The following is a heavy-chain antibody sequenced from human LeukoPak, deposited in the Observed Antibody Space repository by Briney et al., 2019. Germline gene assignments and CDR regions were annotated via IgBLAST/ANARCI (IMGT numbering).Heavy chain of an antibody. Sequence: ASVKVSCKASGYTFSSYGISWVRQAPGQGLEWMGWISAYNGNTNYAQKLQGRVTMTTDTSTSTAYMELRSLRPDDTAVYYCARFSYDFWSGYYSPSDYWGQGTLVTVSS. J-gene: IGHJ4*02. V-gene: IGHV1-18*01. CDR1: GYTFSSYG. D-gene: IGHD3-3*01. CDR2: ISAYNGNT. CDR3: ARFSYDFWSGYYSPSDY.